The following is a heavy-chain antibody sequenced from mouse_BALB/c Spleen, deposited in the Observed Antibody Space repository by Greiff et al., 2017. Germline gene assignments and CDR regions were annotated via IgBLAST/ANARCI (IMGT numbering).Heavy chain of an antibody. CDR2: INPSSGYT. Sequence: QVQLKESAAELARPGASVKMSCKASGYTFTSYTMHWVKQRPGQGLEWIGYINPSSGYTEYNQKFKDKTTLTADKSSSTAYMQLSSLTSEDSAVYYCARDGYYSPYAMDYWGQGTSVTVSS. J-gene: IGHJ4*01. CDR3: ARDGYYSPYAMDY. D-gene: IGHD2-3*01. V-gene: IGHV1-4*02. CDR1: GYTFTSYT.